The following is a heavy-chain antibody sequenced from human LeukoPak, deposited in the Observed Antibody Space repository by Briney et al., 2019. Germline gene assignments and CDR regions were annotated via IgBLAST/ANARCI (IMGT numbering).Heavy chain of an antibody. CDR2: TYYRSKWYY. CDR1: GXSVSSNTCG. J-gene: IGHJ4*02. Sequence: SQTLSLTCAISGXSVSSNTCGWNWIRQSPSRGLEWLGRTYYRSKWYYDYAVSVKSRITINPDTSKNQFSLQLNSVTPEDTAVYYCARGGLVASIRGYFDYWAQGTLVTVSS. D-gene: IGHD5-12*01. V-gene: IGHV6-1*01. CDR3: ARGGLVASIRGYFDY.